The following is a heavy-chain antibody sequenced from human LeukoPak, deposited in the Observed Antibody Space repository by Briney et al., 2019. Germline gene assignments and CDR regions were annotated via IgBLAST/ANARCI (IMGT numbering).Heavy chain of an antibody. CDR2: INHSGST. D-gene: IGHD3-10*01. CDR1: GFTFSDYY. CDR3: ARITMVRHGDY. Sequence: GSLRLSCAASGFTFSDYYMSWIRQPPGKGLEWIGEINHSGSTNYNPSLKSRVTISVDTSKNQFSLKLSSVTAADTAVYYCARITMVRHGDYWGQGTLVTVSS. J-gene: IGHJ4*02. V-gene: IGHV4-34*01.